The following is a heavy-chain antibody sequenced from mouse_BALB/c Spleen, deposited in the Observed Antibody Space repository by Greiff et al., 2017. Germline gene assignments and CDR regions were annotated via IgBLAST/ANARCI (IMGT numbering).Heavy chain of an antibody. Sequence: DVQLVESGGGLVQPGGSRKLSCAASGFTFSSFGMHWVRQAPEKGLEWVAYISSGSSTIYYADTVKGRFTISRDNPKNTLFLQMTSLRSEDTAMYYCARRVFDYWGQGTTLTVSS. J-gene: IGHJ2*01. CDR3: ARRVFDY. CDR1: GFTFSSFG. CDR2: ISSGSSTI. V-gene: IGHV5-17*02.